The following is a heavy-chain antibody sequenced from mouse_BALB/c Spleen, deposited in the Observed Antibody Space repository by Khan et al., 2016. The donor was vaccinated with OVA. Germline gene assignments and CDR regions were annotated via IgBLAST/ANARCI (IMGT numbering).Heavy chain of an antibody. V-gene: IGHV2-9*02. D-gene: IGHD3-3*01. Sequence: VQLVESGPGLVAPSQSLSITCTVSGFSLTSYDVHWIRQPPGKGLECLGKIGAGGSTNYNSALMSRLSISKDNSKSQVFLKMNSLQTDDTAMYYCAREGLDAFSYWGQGTLVTVSA. CDR3: AREGLDAFSY. CDR2: IGAGGST. J-gene: IGHJ3*01. CDR1: GFSLTSYD.